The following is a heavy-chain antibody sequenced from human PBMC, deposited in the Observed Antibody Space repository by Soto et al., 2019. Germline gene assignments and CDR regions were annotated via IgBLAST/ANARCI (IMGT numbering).Heavy chain of an antibody. D-gene: IGHD2-15*01. CDR2: TYYRSRWYS. CDR1: GDTVSSNSVA. V-gene: IGHV6-1*01. Sequence: SQTLSLTCVGSGDTVSSNSVAWNWVRQPPSSGLEWLGRTYYRSRWYSDYAVSVRSRIDINADTSKNQVSLQLNSVTPEDTAVYYCARSEEDSDYYYYGMDVWGQGTTVTVSS. CDR3: ARSEEDSDYYYYGMDV. J-gene: IGHJ6*02.